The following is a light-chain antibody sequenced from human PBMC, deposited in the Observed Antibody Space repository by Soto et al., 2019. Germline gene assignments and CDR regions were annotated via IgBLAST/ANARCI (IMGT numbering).Light chain of an antibody. CDR1: SSDVGGFEY. CDR2: YIT. J-gene: IGLJ1*01. Sequence: QSVLSQPASVSGSPGQSITISCTGTSSDVGGFEYVSWYQHQPGKAPKLIIYYITKRPSGVSTRFSGSKSGNTDSLTISGLQAEDEADYYCSSYTRSSTPYVLGTGTKVTVL. V-gene: IGLV2-14*01. CDR3: SSYTRSSTPYV.